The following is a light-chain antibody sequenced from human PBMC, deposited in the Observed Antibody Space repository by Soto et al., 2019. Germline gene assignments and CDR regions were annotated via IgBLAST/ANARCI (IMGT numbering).Light chain of an antibody. CDR3: QQYNSYSWT. V-gene: IGKV1-5*01. CDR1: QSISSW. CDR2: DAS. Sequence: DIQMTQSPSTLSASVGDRVTITCRASQSISSWLAWYQQKPGKAPKLLIYDASNLEGGVPSRFSGSGSGTEFTLPISSLQPDDFATYYCQQYNSYSWTFGQGTKVEIK. J-gene: IGKJ1*01.